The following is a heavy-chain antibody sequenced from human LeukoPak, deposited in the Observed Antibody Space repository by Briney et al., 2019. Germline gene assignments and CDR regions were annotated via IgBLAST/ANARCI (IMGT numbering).Heavy chain of an antibody. V-gene: IGHV4-59*01. CDR2: IYYTGST. CDR3: ARHDPIVGTPDAFDI. CDR1: SGFISSYY. Sequence: SETLSLTCSVSSGFISSYYWTWIRQSPGKGLEWIGYIYYTGSTSYNPSLQSRVTISVDTSKNQFSLRLNSVTAADTAVYYCARHDPIVGTPDAFDIWGQGTMVTVSS. D-gene: IGHD1-26*01. J-gene: IGHJ3*02.